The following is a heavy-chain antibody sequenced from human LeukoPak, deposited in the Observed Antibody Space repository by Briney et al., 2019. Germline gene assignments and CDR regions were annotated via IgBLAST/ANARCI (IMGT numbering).Heavy chain of an antibody. CDR2: IWYDGSNK. CDR3: ARISTLYGAYYYYYYGMDV. Sequence: PGGSLRLSCAASGFTFSSYGMHWVRQAPGKGLEWVAVIWYDGSNKYYADSVKGRFTISRDNSKNTLYLQMSSLRAEDTAVYYCARISTLYGAYYYYYYGMDVWGQGTTVTVSS. CDR1: GFTFSSYG. D-gene: IGHD2-2*02. V-gene: IGHV3-33*01. J-gene: IGHJ6*02.